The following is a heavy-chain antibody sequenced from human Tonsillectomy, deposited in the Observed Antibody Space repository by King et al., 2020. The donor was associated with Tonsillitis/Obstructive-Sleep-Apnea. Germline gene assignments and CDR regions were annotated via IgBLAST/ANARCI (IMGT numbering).Heavy chain of an antibody. D-gene: IGHD3-10*01. CDR2: INPNSGGT. CDR3: ASAYYYGSGSYHSPHDAFDI. CDR1: GYTFTGYY. Sequence: VQLVESGAEVKKPGASVKVSCKASGYTFTGYYMHWVRQAPGQGLEWMGRINPNSGGTNYAQKFQGRVTMTRDTSISTAYMELSRLRSDDTAVYYCASAYYYGSGSYHSPHDAFDIWGQGTMVTVSS. J-gene: IGHJ3*02. V-gene: IGHV1-2*06.